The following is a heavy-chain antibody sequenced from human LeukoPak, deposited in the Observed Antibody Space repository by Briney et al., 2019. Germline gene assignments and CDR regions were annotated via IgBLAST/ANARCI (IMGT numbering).Heavy chain of an antibody. CDR2: ISGSASTI. V-gene: IGHV3-48*03. CDR3: ARLEWFGDMGFYYYAMDV. Sequence: GGSLRLSCAASGFTISDYEMNWVRQAPGKGLDGISYISGSASTIYSADSVKGRFTISRDNAKNSLYLQMNSLGAEDTAVYYCARLEWFGDMGFYYYAMDVWGKGTTVTVSS. D-gene: IGHD3-3*01. J-gene: IGHJ6*04. CDR1: GFTISDYE.